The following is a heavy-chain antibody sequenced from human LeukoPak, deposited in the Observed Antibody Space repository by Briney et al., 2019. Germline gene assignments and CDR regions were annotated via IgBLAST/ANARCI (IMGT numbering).Heavy chain of an antibody. CDR2: IDGGGIST. CDR1: GFTFSAYA. CDR3: AKETGWIALAGPEDY. D-gene: IGHD6-19*01. V-gene: IGHV3-23*01. Sequence: GGSLRLSCAASGFTFSAYAMSRVRQAPGKGLEGVSAIDGGGISTYYADSVKGRFTISRDNSKNTLYLQMNSLRAEDTAVYYCAKETGWIALAGPEDYWGQGTLVTVSS. J-gene: IGHJ4*02.